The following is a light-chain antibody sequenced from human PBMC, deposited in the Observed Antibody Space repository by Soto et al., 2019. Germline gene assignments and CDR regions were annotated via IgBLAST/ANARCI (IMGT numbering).Light chain of an antibody. CDR1: QSVDSN. V-gene: IGKV3-11*01. CDR2: DAS. J-gene: IGKJ4*01. Sequence: EIVMTQSPATLSVSPGDGATLSCRASQSVDSNLAWYQQKPGQAPRLLIYDASNRATGIPARFSGSGSGTDFTLTISSLEPEDFAVYYCQQRSNWLTFGGGTKVDIK. CDR3: QQRSNWLT.